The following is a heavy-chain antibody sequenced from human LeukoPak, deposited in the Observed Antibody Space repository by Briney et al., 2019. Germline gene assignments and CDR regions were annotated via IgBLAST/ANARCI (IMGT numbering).Heavy chain of an antibody. CDR2: INHSGST. CDR3: ARHRPYCSGGSCYSWSSYYYYYYMDV. J-gene: IGHJ6*03. D-gene: IGHD2-15*01. CDR1: GGSFSGYY. V-gene: IGHV4-34*01. Sequence: SETLSLTCAVYGGSFSGYYWSWIRQPPGKGLEWIGEINHSGSTNYNPSLKSRVTISVDTSKNQFSLKLSSVTAADTAVYYCARHRPYCSGGSCYSWSSYYYYYYMDVWGKGTTVTISS.